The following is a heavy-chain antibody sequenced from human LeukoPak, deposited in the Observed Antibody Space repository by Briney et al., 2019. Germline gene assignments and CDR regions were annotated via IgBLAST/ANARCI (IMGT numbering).Heavy chain of an antibody. CDR3: ARGTSAGGPISPFDF. V-gene: IGHV3-30-3*01. Sequence: PGRSLRLSCAASGFTFSSYAMHWVRQAPGKGLEWVAVISYDGSNKYYADSVKGRFSISRDNAKNTVYLQMNSLRAEDTGIYYCARGTSAGGPISPFDFWGQGTVVTVSS. CDR1: GFTFSSYA. J-gene: IGHJ4*02. D-gene: IGHD6-13*01. CDR2: ISYDGSNK.